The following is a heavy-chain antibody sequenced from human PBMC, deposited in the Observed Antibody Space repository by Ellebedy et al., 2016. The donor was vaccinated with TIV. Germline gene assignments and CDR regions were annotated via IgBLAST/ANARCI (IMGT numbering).Heavy chain of an antibody. CDR1: GGSISSYY. CDR3: ARGRYENYYMDV. D-gene: IGHD3-3*01. Sequence: SETLSLTXTVSGGSISSYYWSWIRQPPGKGLEWIGYIYYSGSTYYNPSLKSRVTISVDTSKNQFSLKLSSVTAADTAVYYCARGRYENYYMDVWGKGTTVTVSS. CDR2: IYYSGST. V-gene: IGHV4-59*01. J-gene: IGHJ6*03.